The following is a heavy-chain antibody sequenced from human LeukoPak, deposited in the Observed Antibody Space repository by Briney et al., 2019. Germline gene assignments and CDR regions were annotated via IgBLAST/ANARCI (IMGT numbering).Heavy chain of an antibody. Sequence: SETLSLTCTVSGGSISSSSYYWSWIRQPPGKGLEWLGYIYYRVTSDSNPSVESRVTMSVDMSPRQISLKLSSVTAADTAVYYCARAVGGDGSGSLWGPGTLVTVSS. CDR1: GGSISSSSYY. D-gene: IGHD3-10*01. CDR3: ARAVGGDGSGSL. CDR2: IYYRVTS. V-gene: IGHV4-61*05. J-gene: IGHJ4*02.